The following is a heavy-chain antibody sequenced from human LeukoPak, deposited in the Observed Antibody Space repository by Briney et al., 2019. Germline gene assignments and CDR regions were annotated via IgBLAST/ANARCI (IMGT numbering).Heavy chain of an antibody. J-gene: IGHJ4*02. CDR1: GGSISSGDYY. CDR3: ASRGHSSGRYFFDY. CDR2: IYYSGST. V-gene: IGHV4-30-4*01. D-gene: IGHD6-19*01. Sequence: SETLSLTCTVSGGSISSGDYYWSWIRQPPGKGLEWIGYIYYSGSTYYNPSLKSRVTISVDTSKNQFSLKLSSVTAADTAVYYCASRGHSSGRYFFDYWGQGTLVTVSS.